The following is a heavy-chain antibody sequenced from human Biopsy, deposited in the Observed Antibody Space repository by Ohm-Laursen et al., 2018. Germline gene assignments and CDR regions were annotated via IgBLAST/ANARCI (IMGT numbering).Heavy chain of an antibody. CDR2: IYYSGRT. CDR3: ARDSRGGHLNTTLITGKNLDS. V-gene: IGHV4-59*02. D-gene: IGHD3-16*01. CDR1: EGSVSSFY. Sequence: SETLSLTCTVSEGSVSSFYWSWVRQPPGRGLEWIGYIYYSGRTNYNPSLKSRVTISADTSKNQFSLKLNSVTAADTAVYFCARDSRGGHLNTTLITGKNLDSWGQGILVTVSS. J-gene: IGHJ4*02.